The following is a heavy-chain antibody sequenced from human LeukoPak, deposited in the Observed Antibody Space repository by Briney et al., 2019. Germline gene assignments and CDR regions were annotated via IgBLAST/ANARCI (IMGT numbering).Heavy chain of an antibody. J-gene: IGHJ4*02. V-gene: IGHV3-30*18. Sequence: GGSLRLSCAASGFTFGSFGMHWVRQAPGKGLEWVAVISYDGSNKYYADSVKGRFTISRDNSKNTLNLQMNSLRVEDTAVYYCAESRSSQWLAYFDYWGQGTLVTVSS. CDR1: GFTFGSFG. D-gene: IGHD6-19*01. CDR2: ISYDGSNK. CDR3: AESRSSQWLAYFDY.